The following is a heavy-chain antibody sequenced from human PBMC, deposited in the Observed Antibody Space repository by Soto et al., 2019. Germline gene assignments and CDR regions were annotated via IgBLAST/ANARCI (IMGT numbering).Heavy chain of an antibody. CDR1: GFTFSSYG. J-gene: IGHJ6*03. V-gene: IGHV3-30*18. CDR2: ISYDGSNK. D-gene: IGHD2-15*01. Sequence: PGGSLRLSCAASGFTFSSYGMHWVRQAPGKGLEWVAVISYDGSNKYYADSVKGRFTISRDNSENTLYLQMNSLRAEDTAVYYCAKEVGYCSGGSCYYYYYYMDVWGKGTTVTVSS. CDR3: AKEVGYCSGGSCYYYYYYMDV.